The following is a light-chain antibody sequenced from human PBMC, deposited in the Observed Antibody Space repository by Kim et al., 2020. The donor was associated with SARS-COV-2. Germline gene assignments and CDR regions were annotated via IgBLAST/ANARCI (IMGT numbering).Light chain of an antibody. J-gene: IGKJ2*01. V-gene: IGKV1-17*03. CDR3: LQHNSYPYI. Sequence: SASIGDRVTITCRASQDISNYLAWFQQKPGEVPKRLIYAASSLQSGVPSRFSGSGSGTEFTLTIRSLQPEDFATYYCLQHNSYPYIFGQGTKLEIK. CDR2: AAS. CDR1: QDISNY.